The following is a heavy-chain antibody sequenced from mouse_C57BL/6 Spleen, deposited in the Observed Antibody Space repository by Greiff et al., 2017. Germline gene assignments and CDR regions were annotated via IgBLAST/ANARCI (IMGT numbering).Heavy chain of an antibody. CDR2: IRLKSDNYAT. V-gene: IGHV6-3*01. Sequence: EVMLVESGGGLVQPGGSMKLSCVASGFTFSNYWMNWVRQSPEKGLEWVAQIRLKSDNYATHYAESVKGRFTISRDDSKSSVYLQMNNLRAEDTGIYYCTGGTTVVATDWYFDVWGTGTTVTVSS. CDR3: TGGTTVVATDWYFDV. D-gene: IGHD1-1*01. CDR1: GFTFSNYW. J-gene: IGHJ1*03.